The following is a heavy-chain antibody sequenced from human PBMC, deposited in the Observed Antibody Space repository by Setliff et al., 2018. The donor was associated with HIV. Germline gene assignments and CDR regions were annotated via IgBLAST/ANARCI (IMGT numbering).Heavy chain of an antibody. J-gene: IGHJ4*02. CDR1: RGTFSSFA. Sequence: SVKVSCKTSRGTFSSFALSWVRQAPGQGLEWMGGIIPTFGTSNYAQKFQGRVTITADASMTTAYMELSGLKYEDTAVYYCARDGLLVAGIRFDYWGQGTLVTVSS. D-gene: IGHD6-19*01. V-gene: IGHV1-69*13. CDR2: IIPTFGTS. CDR3: ARDGLLVAGIRFDY.